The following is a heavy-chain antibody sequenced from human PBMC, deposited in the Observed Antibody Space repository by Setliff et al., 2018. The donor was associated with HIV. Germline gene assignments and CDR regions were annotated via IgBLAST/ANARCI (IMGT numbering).Heavy chain of an antibody. Sequence: ASETLSLTCLVFGYSINDGYHWGWIRQPPRKGLEWIGSIYNSGRASYNPSRRSRASLSIDTSKNRFSLRLNPVTAADTAVYYCVRDRALRFSQSPSLHYFDVWGQGILVTV. V-gene: IGHV4-38-2*02. J-gene: IGHJ4*01. CDR2: IYNSGRA. CDR1: GYSINDGYH. CDR3: VRDRALRFSQSPSLHYFDV.